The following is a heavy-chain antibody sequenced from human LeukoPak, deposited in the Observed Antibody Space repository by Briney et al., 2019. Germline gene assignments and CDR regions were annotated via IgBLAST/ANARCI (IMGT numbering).Heavy chain of an antibody. CDR1: GGSFSGYY. D-gene: IGHD2-15*01. CDR3: ARIINGCWYYYYYYMDV. Sequence: PSETLSLTCAVYGGSFSGYYWSWIRQPPGKGLEWIREINHSGSTNYNPSLKSRVTISVDTSKNQFSLKLSSVTAADTAVYYCARIINGCWYYYYYYMDVWRKRTTVTVSS. CDR2: INHSGST. V-gene: IGHV4-34*01. J-gene: IGHJ6*03.